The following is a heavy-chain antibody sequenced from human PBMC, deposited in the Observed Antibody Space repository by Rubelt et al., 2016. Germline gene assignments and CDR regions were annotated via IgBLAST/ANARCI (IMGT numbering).Heavy chain of an antibody. CDR2: TYYRTNGYN. D-gene: IGHD7-27*01. CDR3: ARAPTGGWYFDL. CDR1: GDSGSSNSAA. J-gene: IGHJ2*01. V-gene: IGHV6-1*01. Sequence: QVPLQQSGPGLLKPSQTLSLTCAISGDSGSSNSAAWNWIRQSPSTGLEWLVRTYYRTNGYNDYAVSVQSRITINPATSKNQFSRQLNSVIHEDTAVYYCARAPTGGWYFDLWGRGTLVTVSS.